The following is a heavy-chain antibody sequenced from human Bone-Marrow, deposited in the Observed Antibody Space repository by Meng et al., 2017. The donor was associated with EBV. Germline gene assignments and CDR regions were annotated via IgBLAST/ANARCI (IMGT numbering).Heavy chain of an antibody. CDR2: ISAYNGNT. Sequence: QPVPSGAEIKKPGASVKVSCKASGYTFTSYGISWVRQAPGQGLEWMGWISAYNGNTNYAQKLQGRVTMTTDTSTSTAYMELRSLRSDDTAVYYCARDPSTYYYDSSGYFYWGQGTLVTVSS. CDR1: GYTFTSYG. CDR3: ARDPSTYYYDSSGYFY. J-gene: IGHJ4*02. D-gene: IGHD3-22*01. V-gene: IGHV1-18*01.